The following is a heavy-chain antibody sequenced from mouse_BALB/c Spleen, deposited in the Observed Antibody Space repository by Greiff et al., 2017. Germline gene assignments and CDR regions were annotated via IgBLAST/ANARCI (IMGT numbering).Heavy chain of an antibody. Sequence: VQLKESGPGLVKPSQSLSLTCTVTGYSITSDYAWNWIRQFPGNKLEWMGYISYSGSTSYNPSLKSRISITRDTSKNQFFLQLNSVTTEDTATYDCAREGLYYAMDYWGQGTSVTVAS. CDR2: ISYSGST. J-gene: IGHJ4*01. D-gene: IGHD3-3*01. V-gene: IGHV3-2*02. CDR3: AREGLYYAMDY. CDR1: GYSITSDYA.